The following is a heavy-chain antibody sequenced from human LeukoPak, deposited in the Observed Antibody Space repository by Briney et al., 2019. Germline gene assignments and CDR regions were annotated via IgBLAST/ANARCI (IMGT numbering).Heavy chain of an antibody. D-gene: IGHD1-14*01. CDR3: ASTGRYYMDV. Sequence: SQTLSLTCTVSGGPISSGSYYWSWIRQPAGKGLEWIGRIYTSGSTNYNPSLKSRVTISVDTSKNQFSLKLSSVTAAGTAVYYCASTGRYYMDVWGKGTTVTVSS. J-gene: IGHJ6*03. CDR2: IYTSGST. V-gene: IGHV4-61*02. CDR1: GGPISSGSYY.